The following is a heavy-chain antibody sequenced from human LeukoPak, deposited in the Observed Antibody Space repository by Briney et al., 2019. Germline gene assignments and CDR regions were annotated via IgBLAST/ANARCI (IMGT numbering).Heavy chain of an antibody. Sequence: GASVKVSCKASGYTFASYYMHWVRQAPGQGLEWMGIINPSGGSTSYAQKFQGRVTMTRDTSTSTVYMELSSLRSEDTAVYYCARDQDYYGSGSQGGGYCYYYMDVWGKGTTVTVSS. CDR1: GYTFASYY. J-gene: IGHJ6*03. V-gene: IGHV1-46*01. CDR2: INPSGGST. CDR3: ARDQDYYGSGSQGGGYCYYYMDV. D-gene: IGHD3-10*01.